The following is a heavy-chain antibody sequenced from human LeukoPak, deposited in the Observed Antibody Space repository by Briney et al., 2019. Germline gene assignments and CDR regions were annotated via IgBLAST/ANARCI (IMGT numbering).Heavy chain of an antibody. CDR2: IYTSGST. CDR3: ARRFPDFSHYYYYYMDV. Sequence: SETLSLTCTVSGGSISSYYWSWIRQPPGKGLEWIGYIYTSGSTNYNPSLKSRVTISVDTSKNQFSMKLSSVTAADTAVYYCARRFPDFSHYYYYYMDVWGKGTTVTVSS. J-gene: IGHJ6*03. V-gene: IGHV4-4*09. CDR1: GGSISSYY. D-gene: IGHD3-3*01.